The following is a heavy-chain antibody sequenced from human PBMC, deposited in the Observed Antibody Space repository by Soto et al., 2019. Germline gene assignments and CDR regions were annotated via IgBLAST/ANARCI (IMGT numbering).Heavy chain of an antibody. V-gene: IGHV5-51*01. CDR3: AKLVVVAANGY. D-gene: IGHD2-15*01. Sequence: GESLKISCKGSGYSFTSYWIGWVRQMPGKGLEWMGIIYPGDSDTRYSPSFQGQVTISRDNSKNTLYLQMNSLRAEDTAVYYCAKLVVVAANGYWGQGTLVTVSS. CDR1: GYSFTSYW. J-gene: IGHJ4*02. CDR2: IYPGDSDT.